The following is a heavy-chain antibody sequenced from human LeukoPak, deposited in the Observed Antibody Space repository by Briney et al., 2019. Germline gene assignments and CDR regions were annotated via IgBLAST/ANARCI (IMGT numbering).Heavy chain of an antibody. Sequence: SETLSLTCTVSGGSISSGGYYWSWIRQHPGKGLEWIGYIYYSGSTYYNPSLKSRVTISVDTSKNQFSLKLSSVTAADTAVYYCARHVPYYYGSGSYDYWGQGTLVTVSS. CDR1: GGSISSGGYY. D-gene: IGHD3-10*01. CDR3: ARHVPYYYGSGSYDY. V-gene: IGHV4-31*03. CDR2: IYYSGST. J-gene: IGHJ4*02.